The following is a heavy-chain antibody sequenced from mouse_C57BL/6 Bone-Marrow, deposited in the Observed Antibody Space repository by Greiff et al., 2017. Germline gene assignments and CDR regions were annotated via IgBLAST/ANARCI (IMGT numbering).Heavy chain of an antibody. CDR2: IYPGSGST. Sequence: VQLQQPGAELVKPGASVKMSCKASGYTFTSYWITWVKQRPGQGLEWIGDIYPGSGSTNYNEKFKSKATLTVDTSSSTAYMQLSSLTSEDSAVYYGARSGSSGPGAMDYWGQGTSVTVSS. D-gene: IGHD3-2*02. CDR3: ARSGSSGPGAMDY. J-gene: IGHJ4*01. CDR1: GYTFTSYW. V-gene: IGHV1-55*01.